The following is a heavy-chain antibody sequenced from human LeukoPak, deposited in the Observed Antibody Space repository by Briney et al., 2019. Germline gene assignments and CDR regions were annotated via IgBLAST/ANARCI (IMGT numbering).Heavy chain of an antibody. Sequence: SETLSLTCAVYGGSFSGYYWSWIRQPPGKGLEWIGEINHSGSTNYNPSLKSRVTISVDTSKNQFSLKLSSVTAADTAVYYCARTVSYSSSWYVGNYYYYYMDVWGKGTTVTISS. D-gene: IGHD6-13*01. V-gene: IGHV4-34*01. CDR1: GGSFSGYY. CDR3: ARTVSYSSSWYVGNYYYYYMDV. CDR2: INHSGST. J-gene: IGHJ6*03.